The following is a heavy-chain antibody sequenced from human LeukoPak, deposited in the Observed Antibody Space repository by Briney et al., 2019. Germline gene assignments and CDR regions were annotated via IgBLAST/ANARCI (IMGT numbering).Heavy chain of an antibody. CDR1: GFTFSDYY. Sequence: GGSLRLSCAASGFTFSDYYMSWIRQAPGKGLAWVSYISTSATTIYFADSVKGRFTISRDDAKNSLYLQMNSLRAEDTAVYYCAARSVASNPEAYWGQGALVTVSS. J-gene: IGHJ4*02. CDR2: ISTSATTI. V-gene: IGHV3-11*01. D-gene: IGHD5-24*01. CDR3: AARSVASNPEAY.